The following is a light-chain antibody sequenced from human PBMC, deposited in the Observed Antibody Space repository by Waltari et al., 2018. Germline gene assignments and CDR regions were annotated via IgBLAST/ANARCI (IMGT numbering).Light chain of an antibody. J-gene: IGKJ4*01. V-gene: IGKV3-11*01. CDR3: QQRSDWLLT. Sequence: EIVLPQSTATLSLSPGERATLSCRASQCVSSYLAWYQQKSGQAPRLPIYDASNRATGIPARFSGGGSGTDFTLTISSLEPEDFAVYYCQQRSDWLLTFGGGTKVEIK. CDR2: DAS. CDR1: QCVSSY.